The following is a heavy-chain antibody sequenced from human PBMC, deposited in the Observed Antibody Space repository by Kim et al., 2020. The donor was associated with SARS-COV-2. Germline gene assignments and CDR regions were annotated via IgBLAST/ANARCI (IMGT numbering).Heavy chain of an antibody. V-gene: IGHV3-48*02. CDR3: ARGGKPNSFDY. CDR2: IEGDGGSI. J-gene: IGHJ4*02. Sequence: GGSLRLSCAASGFTFSAYAMNWVRQAPGKGLEWVSHIEGDGGSIYYANSVKGRFVISRDNAKNSLSLQMNSLRDEDTAVYYCARGGKPNSFDYWGQGTLVTVSS. CDR1: GFTFSAYA.